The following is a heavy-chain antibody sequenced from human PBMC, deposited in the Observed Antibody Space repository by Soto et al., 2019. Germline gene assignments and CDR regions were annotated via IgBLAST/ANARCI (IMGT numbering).Heavy chain of an antibody. CDR1: GGSLSGYY. V-gene: IGHV4-34*01. Sequence: SETLSLTCAVYGGSLSGYYWSWIRQPPGKGLEWIGEINHSGSTNYNPSLKSRVTISVDTSKNQFSLKLSSVTAADTAVYYCARLGGDIVVVVAATNSWFDPWGEGTLVTVSS. D-gene: IGHD2-15*01. CDR2: INHSGST. J-gene: IGHJ5*02. CDR3: ARLGGDIVVVVAATNSWFDP.